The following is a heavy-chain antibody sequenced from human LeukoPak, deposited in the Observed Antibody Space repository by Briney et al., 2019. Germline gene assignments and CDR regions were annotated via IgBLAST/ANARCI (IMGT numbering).Heavy chain of an antibody. CDR2: ISYDGSHK. V-gene: IGHV3-30*18. J-gene: IGHJ4*02. D-gene: IGHD3-3*01. CDR3: AKDYMDWRYFDY. Sequence: GGSLRLSCAASGFTFSGYGMHWVRLAPGKGLEWVAVISYDGSHKYYADSVQGRFTISRDNSKNTLYLQMNSLRAEDTAVYYCAKDYMDWRYFDYWGQGTLVTVSS. CDR1: GFTFSGYG.